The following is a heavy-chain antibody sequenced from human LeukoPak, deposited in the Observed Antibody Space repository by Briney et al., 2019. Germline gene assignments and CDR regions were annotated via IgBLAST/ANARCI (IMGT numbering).Heavy chain of an antibody. Sequence: SETLSLTCTVSGGSISSYYWSWIRQPPGKGLEWIGYIYYSGSTNYNPSLKSRVTISVDTSKNQFSLELSSVTAADTAVYYCAGTTLAVAGTFDYWGQGTLVTVSS. V-gene: IGHV4-59*08. CDR2: IYYSGST. J-gene: IGHJ4*02. CDR3: AGTTLAVAGTFDY. D-gene: IGHD6-19*01. CDR1: GGSISSYY.